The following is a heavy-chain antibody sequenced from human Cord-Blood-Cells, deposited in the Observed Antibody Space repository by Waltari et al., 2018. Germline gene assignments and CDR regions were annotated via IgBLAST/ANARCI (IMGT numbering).Heavy chain of an antibody. J-gene: IGHJ6*02. CDR2: IRYDGSNK. CDR3: AKGGETYYYGSGSYGMDV. CDR1: GFTFSSYG. D-gene: IGHD3-10*01. V-gene: IGHV3-30*02. Sequence: QVQLVESGGGVVQPGGSLRLSCAASGFTFSSYGMHWVRQAPGKGLEGVAFIRYDGSNKYYADSGKGRFTISRDNSKNTLYLQMNSLRAEDTAVYYCAKGGETYYYGSGSYGMDVWGQGTTVTVSS.